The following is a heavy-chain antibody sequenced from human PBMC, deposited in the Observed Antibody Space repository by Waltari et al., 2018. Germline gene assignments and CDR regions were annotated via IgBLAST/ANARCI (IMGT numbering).Heavy chain of an antibody. CDR2: ISSSSSYI. CDR1: GFTFSSYS. Sequence: EVQLVESGGGLVKPGGSLRLSCAASGFTFSSYSMNWVRQAPGKGLEWVSSISSSSSYIYYGDAGKGRFTISRDNAKNSLYLQMNSLRAEDTAVYYCAREPTYYDILTGYEGGYYFDYWGQGTLVTVSS. V-gene: IGHV3-21*01. CDR3: AREPTYYDILTGYEGGYYFDY. J-gene: IGHJ4*02. D-gene: IGHD3-9*01.